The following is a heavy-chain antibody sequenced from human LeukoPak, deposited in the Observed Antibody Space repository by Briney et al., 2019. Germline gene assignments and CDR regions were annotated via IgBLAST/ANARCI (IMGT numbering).Heavy chain of an antibody. D-gene: IGHD6-19*01. Sequence: GSLRLSCAASGFTFRSYWMYWVRQAPGKGLVWVSRINSDGSSTSNADSVKGRFTISRDNAKNTLDLQMNSLRAEDTAVYYCARESSGWYRDAFDIWGQGTMVTVSS. CDR3: ARESSGWYRDAFDI. CDR2: INSDGSST. J-gene: IGHJ3*02. CDR1: GFTFRSYW. V-gene: IGHV3-74*01.